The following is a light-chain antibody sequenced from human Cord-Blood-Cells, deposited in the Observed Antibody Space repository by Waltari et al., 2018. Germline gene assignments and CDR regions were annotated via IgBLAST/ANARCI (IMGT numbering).Light chain of an antibody. CDR2: STN. Sequence: QTVVTQEPSFSVSPGGTVTLTCGLSSGSVSTRYYPSRYQQTPGQAPRTLISSTNTHSSRVPDRFSGSILANKAAITITLAQAEDESDYSCVMYMGSGHDLVFGEGTKL. CDR1: SGSVSTRYY. J-gene: IGLJ3*02. V-gene: IGLV8-61*01. CDR3: VMYMGSGHDLV.